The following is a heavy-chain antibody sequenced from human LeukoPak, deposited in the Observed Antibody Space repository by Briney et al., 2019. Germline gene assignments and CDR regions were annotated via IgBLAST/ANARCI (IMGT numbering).Heavy chain of an antibody. V-gene: IGHV3-74*01. CDR2: INNDGSST. Sequence: GGSLRLSCAASGFTFSSYWMEWVRQAPGKGLVWVSHINNDGSSTTCADSVKGRSTISRDNAKNTLYLQMNSLRAEDTAVYYCARVRGAFDIWGQGTMVTVSS. CDR1: GFTFSSYW. J-gene: IGHJ3*02. CDR3: ARVRGAFDI.